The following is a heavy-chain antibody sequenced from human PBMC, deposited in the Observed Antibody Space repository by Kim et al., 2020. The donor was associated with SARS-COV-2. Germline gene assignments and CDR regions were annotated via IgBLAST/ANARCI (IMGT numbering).Heavy chain of an antibody. D-gene: IGHD2-2*01. V-gene: IGHV3-23*01. J-gene: IGHJ5*02. CDR3: AREPYCSSTSCYGGGNWFDP. CDR2: ISAGGGTT. CDR1: GFTFSSYA. Sequence: GGSLRLSCAASGFTFSSYAMSWVRQAPGKGLEWVSAISAGGGTTYYTDSVRGRFTISRDSSKNTVYLQMNSLRAEDTAIYYCAREPYCSSTSCYGGGNWFDPWGQGTLVTVSS.